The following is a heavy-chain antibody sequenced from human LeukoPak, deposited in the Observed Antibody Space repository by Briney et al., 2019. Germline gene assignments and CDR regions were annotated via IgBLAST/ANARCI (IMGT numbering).Heavy chain of an antibody. V-gene: IGHV4-39*07. CDR2: IYYSGST. Sequence: SETLSLTCTVSGGSISSSSYYWGWIRQPPGKGLEWIESIYYSGSTYYNPSLKSRVTISVDTSKNPFSLKLSSVTAADTAVYYCARDTAMAPGFYYGMDVWGQGTTVTVSS. CDR3: ARDTAMAPGFYYGMDV. D-gene: IGHD5-18*01. J-gene: IGHJ6*02. CDR1: GGSISSSSYY.